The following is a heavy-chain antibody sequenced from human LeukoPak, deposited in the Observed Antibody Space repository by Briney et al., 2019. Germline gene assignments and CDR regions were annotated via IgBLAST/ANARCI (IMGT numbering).Heavy chain of an antibody. V-gene: IGHV1-8*01. CDR2: MNPNSGNT. CDR3: ARDPEGSGNWFDT. J-gene: IGHJ5*02. Sequence: ASVKVCCKASGYTFTSYDINWVRQATGQGLGWMGWMNPNSGNTGYAQKFQGRVTMTRNTSISTAYMELSSLRSEDTAVYYCARDPEGSGNWFDTWGQGTLVTVSS. CDR1: GYTFTSYD. D-gene: IGHD2-15*01.